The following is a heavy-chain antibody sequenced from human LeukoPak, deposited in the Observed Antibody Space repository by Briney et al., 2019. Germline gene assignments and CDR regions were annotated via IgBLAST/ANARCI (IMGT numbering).Heavy chain of an antibody. J-gene: IGHJ6*02. D-gene: IGHD3-10*01. Sequence: ASVKVSCKASGYTFTSYGISWVRQAPGQGLEWMGWISAYNGNTNYAQKLQGRVTMTTDTSTSTAYMELRSLRSDDTAVYYCARAVVRGVIIIAYGMVVWGQGTTVTVSS. CDR3: ARAVVRGVIIIAYGMVV. CDR2: ISAYNGNT. CDR1: GYTFTSYG. V-gene: IGHV1-18*01.